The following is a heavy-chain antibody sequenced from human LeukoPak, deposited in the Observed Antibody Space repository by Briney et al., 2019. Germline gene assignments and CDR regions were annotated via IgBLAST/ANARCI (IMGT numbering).Heavy chain of an antibody. D-gene: IGHD5-24*01. CDR2: IYYSGST. V-gene: IGHV4-59*01. CDR1: GGSISSYY. Sequence: PSETLSLTRTVSGGSISSYYWSWIRQPPGKGLEWIGYIYYSGSTNYNPSLKSRVTISVDTSKNQFSLKLSSVTAADTAVYYCARWGSGEMATIFGDTRGGYWNYYGMDVWGQGTTVTVSS. J-gene: IGHJ6*02. CDR3: ARWGSGEMATIFGDTRGGYWNYYGMDV.